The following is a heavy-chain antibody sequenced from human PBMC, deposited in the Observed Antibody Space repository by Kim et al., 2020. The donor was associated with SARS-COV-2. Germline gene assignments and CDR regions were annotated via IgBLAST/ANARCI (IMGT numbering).Heavy chain of an antibody. CDR1: GGSFSGYY. Sequence: SETLSLTCAVYGGSFSGYYWSWIRQPPGKGLEWIGEINHSGSTNYNPSLKSRVTISVDTSKNQFSLKLSSVTAADTAVYYCARYLGAKTSFDYWGQGTLVTVSS. V-gene: IGHV4-34*01. CDR3: ARYLGAKTSFDY. D-gene: IGHD3-16*01. J-gene: IGHJ4*02. CDR2: INHSGST.